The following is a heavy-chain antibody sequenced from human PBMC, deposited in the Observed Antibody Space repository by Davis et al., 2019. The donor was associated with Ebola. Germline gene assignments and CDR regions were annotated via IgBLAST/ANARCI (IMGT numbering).Heavy chain of an antibody. J-gene: IGHJ5*02. Sequence: PSETLSLTCAVNGGSFNGYSWSWIRQPPGKGLEWIGYIYDSGSTYYNPSLKSRVTISVDRSKNQFSLKLSSVTAADTAMYYCARQLQPGRWFDPWGQGALVTVSS. D-gene: IGHD1-1*01. CDR1: GGSFNGYS. CDR3: ARQLQPGRWFDP. V-gene: IGHV4-30-2*01. CDR2: IYDSGST.